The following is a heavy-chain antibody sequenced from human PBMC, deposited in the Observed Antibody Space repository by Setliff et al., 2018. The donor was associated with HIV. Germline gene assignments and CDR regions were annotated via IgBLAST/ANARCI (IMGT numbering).Heavy chain of an antibody. Sequence: SETLSLTCAVSNYSINSGYYWGWIRRPPGKGLEWIGSIYHSGSTYYNPSLKSRVTISVDTSKNQFSLKLSSVTAADTAVYYCATLPQGYDYFDYWGHGTLVTVSS. CDR3: ATLPQGYDYFDY. CDR1: NYSINSGYY. D-gene: IGHD3-3*01. V-gene: IGHV4-38-2*01. CDR2: IYHSGST. J-gene: IGHJ4*01.